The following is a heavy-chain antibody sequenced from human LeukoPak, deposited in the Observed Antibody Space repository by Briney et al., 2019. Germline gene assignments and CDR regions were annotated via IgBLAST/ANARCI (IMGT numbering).Heavy chain of an antibody. D-gene: IGHD2-2*01. CDR2: IYPGDSDT. V-gene: IGHV5-51*01. CDR1: GYSFTSYW. J-gene: IGHJ5*02. Sequence: GEFLKISCKGSGYSFTSYWIGWVRQMPGKGLEWMGIIYPGDSDTRYSPSFQGQVTISADKSISTAYLQWSSLKASDTAMYYCARQVGGRGYCSSTSCYRETNWFDPWGQRTLVTVSS. CDR3: ARQVGGRGYCSSTSCYRETNWFDP.